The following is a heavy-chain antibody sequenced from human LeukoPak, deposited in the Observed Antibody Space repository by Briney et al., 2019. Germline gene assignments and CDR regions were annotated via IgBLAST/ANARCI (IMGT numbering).Heavy chain of an antibody. V-gene: IGHV3-7*01. CDR2: IKQDGSEK. CDR1: GFSFSNYC. D-gene: IGHD3-3*01. J-gene: IGHJ1*01. CDR3: ARPNVPILEWSPHKN. Sequence: RAGGSLRLSCAVSGFSFSNYCTSWVRQARGKGRECVAKIKQDGSEKYYVDSVKGRFTISRDNAKNSLYLQMNSLRAEDTAVYYCARPNVPILEWSPHKNWGQGNLVTVSS.